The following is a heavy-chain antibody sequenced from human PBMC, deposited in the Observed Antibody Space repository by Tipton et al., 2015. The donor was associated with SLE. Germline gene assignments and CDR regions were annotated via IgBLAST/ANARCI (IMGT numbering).Heavy chain of an antibody. CDR2: MNLDGSER. D-gene: IGHD3-16*01. CDR1: GFTFSRHW. V-gene: IGHV3-7*01. CDR3: ARDKVGPNYYYGVDA. Sequence: SLRLSCEASGFTFSRHWMSWVRLAPGKGLEWVANMNLDGSERYYVDSVKGRFTISRDNAKNSLFLQMDSLRVEDTAVYYCARDKVGPNYYYGVDAWGQGSTVTVSS. J-gene: IGHJ6*02.